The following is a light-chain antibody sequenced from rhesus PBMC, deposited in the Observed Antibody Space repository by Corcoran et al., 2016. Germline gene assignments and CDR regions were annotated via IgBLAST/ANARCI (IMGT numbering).Light chain of an antibody. CDR3: QKYSSSPYS. CDR1: QSVSSY. V-gene: IGKV3-53*01. CDR2: GAS. J-gene: IGKJ2*01. Sequence: PGERATLSCRASQSVSSYLAWYQQKPGQAPRLLIYGASSRATGIPERFSGRGSGTEFTLTISSLEPEDFAVYYCQKYSSSPYSFGQGTKVEIK.